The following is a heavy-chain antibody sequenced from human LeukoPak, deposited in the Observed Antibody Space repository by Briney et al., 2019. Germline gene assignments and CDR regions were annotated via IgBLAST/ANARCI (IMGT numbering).Heavy chain of an antibody. CDR2: IIPIFGTA. Sequence: GASVKVSCKASGYTFTSNGISWVRQAPGQGLEWMGGIIPIFGTANYAQKFQGRVTITADESTSTAYMELSSLRSEDTAVYYCATCARNFYCYRFDYWGQGTLVTVSS. D-gene: IGHD2-2*02. V-gene: IGHV1-69*13. CDR3: ATCARNFYCYRFDY. CDR1: GYTFTSNG. J-gene: IGHJ4*02.